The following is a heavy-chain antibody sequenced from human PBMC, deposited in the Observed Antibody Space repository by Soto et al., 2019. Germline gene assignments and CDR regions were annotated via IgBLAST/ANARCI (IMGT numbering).Heavy chain of an antibody. J-gene: IGHJ5*02. D-gene: IGHD3-22*01. Sequence: SETLSLTCTVSGGSISSGGYYWSWIRQHPGKGLEWIGYIYYSGSTYYNPSLKSRVTISVDTSKNQFSLKLSSVTAADTAVYYCARVGSEEYYYDCSGYYLNWFDPWGQGTLVTVSS. CDR1: GGSISSGGYY. V-gene: IGHV4-31*03. CDR3: ARVGSEEYYYDCSGYYLNWFDP. CDR2: IYYSGST.